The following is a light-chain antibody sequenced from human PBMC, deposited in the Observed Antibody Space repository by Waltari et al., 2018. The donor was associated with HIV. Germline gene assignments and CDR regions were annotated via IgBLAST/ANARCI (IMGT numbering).Light chain of an antibody. Sequence: DIVMTQSPDSLAVSLGGRATTTCKSSQSVLSSSNNKKHLAWYQQKPGQPPKLLFYWASIREVGVPDRFTGSGSGTIFNLTVSSLQADDVAVYYCQQFFSFPRTFGQGTKVEI. J-gene: IGKJ1*01. CDR3: QQFFSFPRT. CDR1: QSVLSSSNNKKH. V-gene: IGKV4-1*01. CDR2: WAS.